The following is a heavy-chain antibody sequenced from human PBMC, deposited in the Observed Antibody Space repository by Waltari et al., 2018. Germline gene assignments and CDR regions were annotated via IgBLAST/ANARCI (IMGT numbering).Heavy chain of an antibody. Sequence: QVQLVESGGGVVQPGRSLRLSCAASGFTFSSYGMHWVRQAPGKGLEWVAVIWYDGSNKYYADSVKGRFTISRDNSKNTLYLQMNSLRAEDTAVYYCARDGGYSYGSIDYWGQGTLVTVSS. J-gene: IGHJ4*02. CDR2: IWYDGSNK. CDR3: ARDGGYSYGSIDY. D-gene: IGHD5-18*01. V-gene: IGHV3-33*01. CDR1: GFTFSSYG.